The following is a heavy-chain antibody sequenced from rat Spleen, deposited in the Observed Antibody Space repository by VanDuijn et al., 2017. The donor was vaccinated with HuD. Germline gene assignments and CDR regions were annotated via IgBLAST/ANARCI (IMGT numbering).Heavy chain of an antibody. CDR2: ISYDGSST. V-gene: IGHV5-29*01. CDR3: TRGGN. D-gene: IGHD5-1*01. J-gene: IGHJ2*01. CDR1: GFTFSNYG. Sequence: EVQLVESDGGLVQPGRSLKLSCAASGFTFSNYGMAWVRQAPTKGLEWVATISYDGSSTYYPDSVKGRFTISRDNAEHTVYLQMNSLRSEDTATYYCTRGGNWGQGVMVTVSS.